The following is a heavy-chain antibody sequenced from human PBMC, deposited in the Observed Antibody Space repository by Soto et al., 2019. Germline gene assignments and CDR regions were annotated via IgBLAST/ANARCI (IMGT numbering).Heavy chain of an antibody. Sequence: GWSLRLSCAASGFTFSSYGMHWVRQAPGKGLEWVAVISYDGSNKYYADSVKGRFTISRGNSKNTLYLQMNSLRAEDTAVYYCAKRRLVAATPNALDYWGQGTLVTVSS. CDR1: GFTFSSYG. CDR2: ISYDGSNK. D-gene: IGHD2-15*01. J-gene: IGHJ4*02. V-gene: IGHV3-30*18. CDR3: AKRRLVAATPNALDY.